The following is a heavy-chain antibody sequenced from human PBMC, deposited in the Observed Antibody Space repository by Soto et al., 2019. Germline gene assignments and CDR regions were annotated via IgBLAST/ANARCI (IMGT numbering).Heavy chain of an antibody. Sequence: GASVKVSCKVSGYTLTGLSMHWVRQAPGKGLEWMGGFDPEDGETIYAQKFQGRVTMTEDTSTDTAYMELSSLRSEDTAVYYCATDWLSYYDSSCLDYWGQGTLVTVSS. CDR1: GYTLTGLS. J-gene: IGHJ4*02. CDR2: FDPEDGET. CDR3: ATDWLSYYDSSCLDY. V-gene: IGHV1-24*01. D-gene: IGHD3-22*01.